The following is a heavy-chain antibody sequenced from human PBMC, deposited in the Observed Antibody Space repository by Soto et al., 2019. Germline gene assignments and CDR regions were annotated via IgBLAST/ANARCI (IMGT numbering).Heavy chain of an antibody. CDR2: IYYSGST. V-gene: IGHV4-59*01. CDR3: ARAIDCGGDCYSTDYYFDY. CDR1: GGSISSYY. Sequence: SETLSLTCTVSGGSISSYYWSWIRQPPGKGLEWIGYIYYSGSTNYNPSLKSRVTISVDTSKNQFSLKLSSVTAADTAVYYCARAIDCGGDCYSTDYYFDYWGQGTLVTVSS. J-gene: IGHJ4*02. D-gene: IGHD2-21*02.